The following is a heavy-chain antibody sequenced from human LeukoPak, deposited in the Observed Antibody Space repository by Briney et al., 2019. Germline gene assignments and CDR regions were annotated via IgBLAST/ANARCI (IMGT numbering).Heavy chain of an antibody. D-gene: IGHD3-3*01. Sequence: SETLSLTCTVSGGSISSSSYYWGWIRQPPGKGLEWIGSIYYSGSTYYNPSLKSRVTISVDTSKKQFSLKLSSVTATDTAVYYCARHSRNYDFWSGYSDYWGQGTLVTVSS. CDR2: IYYSGST. V-gene: IGHV4-39*01. J-gene: IGHJ4*02. CDR3: ARHSRNYDFWSGYSDY. CDR1: GGSISSSSYY.